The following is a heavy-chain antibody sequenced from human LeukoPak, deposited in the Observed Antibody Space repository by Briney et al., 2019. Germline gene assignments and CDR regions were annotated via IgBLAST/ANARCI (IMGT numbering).Heavy chain of an antibody. V-gene: IGHV4-4*07. CDR2: IYTSEST. CDR1: GGSISSYY. J-gene: IGHJ4*02. D-gene: IGHD6-13*01. Sequence: PSETLSLTCTVSGGSISSYYWSWIRQPAGKGLEWIGRIYTSESTNYNPSLKSRVTMSVDTSKNQFSLKLSSVTAADTAVYYCARERSEGGSSCFDYWGQGTLVTVSS. CDR3: ARERSEGGSSCFDY.